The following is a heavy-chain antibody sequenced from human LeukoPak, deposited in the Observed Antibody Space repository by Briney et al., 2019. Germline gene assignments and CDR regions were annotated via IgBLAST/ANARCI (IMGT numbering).Heavy chain of an antibody. CDR2: IWYDGSKK. J-gene: IGHJ4*02. CDR1: GFTFSSYG. CDR3: ARDFGVTNYHFDY. V-gene: IGHV3-33*01. Sequence: PGGSLRLSCAASGFTFSSYGIHWVRQAPGKGLEWVAVIWYDGSKKYYADSVKGRFTISRDDSKNTLYLQMNSPRAEDTAVYYCARDFGVTNYHFDYWGQGTLVTVSS. D-gene: IGHD3-16*01.